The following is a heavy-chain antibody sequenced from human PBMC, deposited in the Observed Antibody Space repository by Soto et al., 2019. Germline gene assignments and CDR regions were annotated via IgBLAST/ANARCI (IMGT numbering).Heavy chain of an antibody. D-gene: IGHD1-7*01. CDR2: IDPRDSYT. CDR1: GYSFTTYW. CDR3: AREKSDLELFNWLDP. J-gene: IGHJ5*02. V-gene: IGHV5-10-1*01. Sequence: LKISCEASGYSFTTYWISWVRQMPGKGLEWMGAIDPRDSYTKYSPSFQGHVTISVDKSISTAYLQWNSLKASDTAIYYCAREKSDLELFNWLDPWGQGTLVTVSS.